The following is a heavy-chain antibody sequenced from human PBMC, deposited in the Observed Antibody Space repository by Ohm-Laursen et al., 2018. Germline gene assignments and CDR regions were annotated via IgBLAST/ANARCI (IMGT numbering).Heavy chain of an antibody. CDR3: ARALPNWYFDL. CDR1: GGSFSGYY. J-gene: IGHJ2*01. V-gene: IGHV4-34*01. CDR2: INHSGST. Sequence: SDTLSLTCAVYGGSFSGYYWSWIRQPPGKGLEWIGEINHSGSTNYNPSLKSRVTMSVDTSKNQFSLKLSSVTAADTAVYYCARALPNWYFDLWGRGTLVTVSS.